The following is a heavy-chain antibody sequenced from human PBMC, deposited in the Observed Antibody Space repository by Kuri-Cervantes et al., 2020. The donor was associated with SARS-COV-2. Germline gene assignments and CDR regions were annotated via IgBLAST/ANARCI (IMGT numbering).Heavy chain of an antibody. D-gene: IGHD2-2*01. CDR3: ARVVIPAALDY. CDR1: GFTFSDYY. J-gene: IGHJ4*02. V-gene: IGHV3-11*04. Sequence: GESLKISCAASGFTFSDYYMSWIRQAPGKGLEWVSYISSSSGSTIYYADSVKGRFTISRDNAKNSLYLQMNSLRAEDTAVYYCARVVIPAALDYWGQGTLVTVSS. CDR2: ISSSSGSTI.